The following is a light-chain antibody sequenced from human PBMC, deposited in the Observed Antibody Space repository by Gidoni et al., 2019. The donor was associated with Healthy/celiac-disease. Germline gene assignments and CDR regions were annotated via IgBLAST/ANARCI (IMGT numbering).Light chain of an antibody. Sequence: SALTQPASVSGSPVQSITISCTGTSSDVGSYNLVSCYQQHPGKAPKPMIYEGSKRPSGVSNRFSGSKSGNTASLTISGLQAEDEADYYCCSYAGSRVFGGGTKLTVL. CDR1: SSDVGSYNL. CDR3: CSYAGSRV. V-gene: IGLV2-23*01. J-gene: IGLJ3*02. CDR2: EGS.